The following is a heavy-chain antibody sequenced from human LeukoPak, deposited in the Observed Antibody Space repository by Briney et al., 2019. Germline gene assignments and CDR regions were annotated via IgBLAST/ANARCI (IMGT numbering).Heavy chain of an antibody. J-gene: IGHJ4*02. V-gene: IGHV3-74*01. CDR2: INGDGSTT. D-gene: IGHD3-9*01. CDR1: GFTFSTYW. Sequence: PGGSLRLSCEASGFTFSTYWMHWVRQVPGKGLVWLSRINGDGSTTNYADSVKGRFTISRDNAKNTLYLQMNNLGAEDTAVYFCTRDRRYYEILTGYYFAGGVNFDYWGQGALVTVSS. CDR3: TRDRRYYEILTGYYFAGGVNFDY.